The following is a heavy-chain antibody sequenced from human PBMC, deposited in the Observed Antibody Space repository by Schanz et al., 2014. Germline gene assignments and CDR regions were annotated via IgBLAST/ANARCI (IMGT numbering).Heavy chain of an antibody. CDR2: IGGDASRT. V-gene: IGHV3-23*04. CDR1: GFNFITFA. J-gene: IGHJ5*02. Sequence: EVHLVESGGGLVQPGGSLRLSCAASGFNFITFAMSWVRQAPGKGPEWVSAIGGDASRTYYADSVKGRFTISRDNSKSPLYLQMSSLSADDAAVYSVARAPPLVRGIAGWFGPWGQGSLVTVSP. CDR3: ARAPPLVRGIAGWFGP. D-gene: IGHD3-10*01.